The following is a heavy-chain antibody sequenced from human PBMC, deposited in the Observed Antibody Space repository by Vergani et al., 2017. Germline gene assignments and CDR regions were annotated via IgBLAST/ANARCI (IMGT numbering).Heavy chain of an antibody. CDR2: IYTSGST. D-gene: IGHD6-19*01. CDR1: GGSISSGSYY. CDR3: ARALRLVYAFDI. J-gene: IGHJ3*02. V-gene: IGHV4-61*02. Sequence: QVQLQESGPGLVKPSQTLSLTCTVSGGSISSGSYYWSWIRQPAGKGLEWIGRIYTSGSTNYNPSLKSRVTISVDTSKNQFSLKLSSVTAADTAVYYCARALRLVYAFDIWGQGTMVTVSS.